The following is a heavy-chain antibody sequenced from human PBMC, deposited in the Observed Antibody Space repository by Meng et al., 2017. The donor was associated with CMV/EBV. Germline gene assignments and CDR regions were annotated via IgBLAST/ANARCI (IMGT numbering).Heavy chain of an antibody. V-gene: IGHV3-21*01. Sequence: GESLKISCAASGFTFSSYSMNWVRQAPGKGLEWVSSISSSSSYIYYADSVKGRFTISRDNAKNSLDLQMNSLRAEDTAVYYCAYSGIAVAGPNDYWGQGTLVTVSS. J-gene: IGHJ4*02. CDR1: GFTFSSYS. CDR3: AYSGIAVAGPNDY. D-gene: IGHD6-19*01. CDR2: ISSSSSYI.